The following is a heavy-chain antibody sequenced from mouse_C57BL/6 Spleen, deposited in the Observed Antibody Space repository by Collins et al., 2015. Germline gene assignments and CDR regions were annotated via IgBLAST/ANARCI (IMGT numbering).Heavy chain of an antibody. Sequence: GASVKISCKASGYMFTDYYMNWVKQSHGKSLEWIGDINPNNGITTYNQKFKGKATLTVDKSSSTAYVELRSLTSEDSAVFYRARDGWLRGAMDYWGQGTSVTVSS. CDR2: INPNNGIT. V-gene: IGHV1-26*01. D-gene: IGHD2-2*01. CDR1: GYMFTDYY. CDR3: ARDGWLRGAMDY. J-gene: IGHJ4*01.